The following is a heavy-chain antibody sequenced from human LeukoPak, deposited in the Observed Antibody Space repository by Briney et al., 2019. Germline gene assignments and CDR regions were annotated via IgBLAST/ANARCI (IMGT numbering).Heavy chain of an antibody. V-gene: IGHV3-30-3*01. Sequence: GGSLRLSCAASGFTFSSYAMHWVRQAPGRGLEWVAVISYDGSNKYYADSVKGRFTISRDNSKNTLYLQMNSLRAEDTAVYYCARDQGIAAAGTQIDYWGQGTLVTVSS. D-gene: IGHD6-13*01. CDR2: ISYDGSNK. CDR3: ARDQGIAAAGTQIDY. J-gene: IGHJ4*02. CDR1: GFTFSSYA.